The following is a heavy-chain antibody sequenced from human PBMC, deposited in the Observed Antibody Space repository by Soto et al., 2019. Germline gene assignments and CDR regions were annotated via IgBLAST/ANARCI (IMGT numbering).Heavy chain of an antibody. CDR2: ISSNSAYI. CDR3: ARSIDGYFDY. V-gene: IGHV3-21*01. Sequence: LRLSCAASGFTFRSFTMNWVRQAPGKGLEWVSTISSNSAYIYYTDALRGRFTISRDNAKNSLHLQMNSRRAEDTAGYYCARSIDGYFDYWGQGTLVTVSS. CDR1: GFTFRSFT. J-gene: IGHJ4*02.